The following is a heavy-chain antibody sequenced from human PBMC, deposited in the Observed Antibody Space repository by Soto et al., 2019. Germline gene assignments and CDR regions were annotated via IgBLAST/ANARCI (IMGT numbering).Heavy chain of an antibody. CDR3: ARDRDTAMVPTYGMDV. D-gene: IGHD5-18*01. CDR2: ISGSGGST. CDR1: GLTFSSYA. Sequence: GGSLRLSCAASGLTFSSYAMSWVRQAPGKGLEWVSAISGSGGSTYYADSVKGRFTISRDNSKNTLYLQMNSLRAEDTAVYYCARDRDTAMVPTYGMDVWGQGTTVTVSS. J-gene: IGHJ6*02. V-gene: IGHV3-23*01.